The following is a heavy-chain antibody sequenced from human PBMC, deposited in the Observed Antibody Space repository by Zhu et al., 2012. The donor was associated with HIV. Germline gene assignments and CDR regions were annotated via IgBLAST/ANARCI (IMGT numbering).Heavy chain of an antibody. CDR3: ATYIYASGRTFDN. CDR2: IYYSGNT. CDR1: GGSISRDNNY. D-gene: IGHD3-10*01. J-gene: IGHJ4*02. Sequence: QVQLQESGPGLVKPSETLSLTCTVSGGSISRDNNYWGWTRQPPGKGLEWIVSIYYSGNTYYNPSLKSRVTISVDTSKNQFSLKLSSVTAADTAIYYCATYIYASGRTFDNWGQGTLVTVSS. V-gene: IGHV4-39*01.